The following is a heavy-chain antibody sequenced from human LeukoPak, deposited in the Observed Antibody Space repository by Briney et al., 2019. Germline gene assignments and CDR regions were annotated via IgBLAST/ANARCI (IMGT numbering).Heavy chain of an antibody. CDR2: ISGSGGST. CDR1: GFTFSSYA. J-gene: IGHJ4*02. V-gene: IGHV3-23*01. Sequence: GGSLRPSCAASGFTFSSYAMSWVRQAPGKGLEWVSAISGSGGSTYYADSVKGRFTISRDNSKNTLYLQMNSLGAEDTAVYYCAKDGLGYCSGGSCPFDYWGQGTLVTVSS. D-gene: IGHD2-15*01. CDR3: AKDGLGYCSGGSCPFDY.